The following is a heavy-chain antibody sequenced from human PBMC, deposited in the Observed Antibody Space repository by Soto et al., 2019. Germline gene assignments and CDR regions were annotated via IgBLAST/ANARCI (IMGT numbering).Heavy chain of an antibody. D-gene: IGHD3-22*01. Sequence: PGGSLRLSCAASGFTFISYAMSWVRQAPGKGLEWVSAISGSGGSTYYADSVKGRFTISRDNSKNTLYLQMNSLRAEDTAVYYCAKDDSSGYYYLVFDYWGQGTLVTVSS. CDR3: AKDDSSGYYYLVFDY. J-gene: IGHJ4*02. CDR2: ISGSGGST. V-gene: IGHV3-23*01. CDR1: GFTFISYA.